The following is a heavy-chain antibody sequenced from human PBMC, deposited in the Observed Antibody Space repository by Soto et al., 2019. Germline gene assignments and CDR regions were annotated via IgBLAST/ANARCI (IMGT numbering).Heavy chain of an antibody. CDR2: IYYSGST. Sequence: SETLSLTYTVSGGSISSSSYYWGWIRQPPGKGLEWIGSIYYSGSTYYNPSLKSRVTISVDTSKNQFSLKLSSVTAADTAVYYCARQGYCSGGSCYRETYNWFDPWGQGTLVTVSS. D-gene: IGHD2-15*01. CDR1: GGSISSSSYY. V-gene: IGHV4-39*01. J-gene: IGHJ5*02. CDR3: ARQGYCSGGSCYRETYNWFDP.